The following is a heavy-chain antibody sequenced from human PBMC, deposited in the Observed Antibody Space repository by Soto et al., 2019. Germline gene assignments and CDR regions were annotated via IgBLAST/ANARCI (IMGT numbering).Heavy chain of an antibody. CDR2: SYHSGST. D-gene: IGHD3-3*01. Sequence: SETLSLTCTVSNDSIRSGTYYWAWIRQPPGKGLEWIGESYHSGSTNYNPSLKSRVTISVDKSKNQFSLKLGSVTAADTAVYYCARDRGGVGRNWFDPWGQGTLVTVSS. V-gene: IGHV4-39*07. J-gene: IGHJ5*02. CDR3: ARDRGGVGRNWFDP. CDR1: NDSIRSGTYY.